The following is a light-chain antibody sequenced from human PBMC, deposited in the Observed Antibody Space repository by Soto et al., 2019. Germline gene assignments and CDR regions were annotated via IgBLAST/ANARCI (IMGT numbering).Light chain of an antibody. Sequence: DIQMTQSPSTLSASVGDRVTITCRASQSIDTWLAWYQQKPGKAPKLLIYRASSLESGVPSRFSGSGSGTEFTLTISSLQPDDFSTYYCQRYATYSGTFGPGTKVDIK. V-gene: IGKV1-5*03. J-gene: IGKJ3*01. CDR2: RAS. CDR1: QSIDTW. CDR3: QRYATYSGT.